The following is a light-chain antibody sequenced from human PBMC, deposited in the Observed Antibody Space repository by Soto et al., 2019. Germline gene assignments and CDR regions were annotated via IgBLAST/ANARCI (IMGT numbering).Light chain of an antibody. CDR1: SSDVGGYNY. J-gene: IGLJ2*01. CDR2: DVS. V-gene: IGLV2-14*01. Sequence: QSVLTQPASVSGSPVQSITISCTGTSSDVGGYNYVSWYQQHPGKAPKLMIYDVSNRPSGVSNRFSGSKSGNTASLTISGLQAEDEADDYCSSYTSSSTPSVGGGTKVTVL. CDR3: SSYTSSSTPS.